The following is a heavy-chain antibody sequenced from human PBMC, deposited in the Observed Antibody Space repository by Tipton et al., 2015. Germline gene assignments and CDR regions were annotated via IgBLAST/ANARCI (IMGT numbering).Heavy chain of an antibody. V-gene: IGHV1-46*03. Sequence: QLVQSGAGVKKPGASVKVSCKASGYTFTDFYLHWVRQAPGQGLEWLGSINPRGGGTNYAQRFQGRVTLTRETSTNTVYMELRSLTSEDTAVYYCARELVDVAPPGAFDFWGQGTPVTVSS. D-gene: IGHD5-24*01. CDR3: ARELVDVAPPGAFDF. CDR1: GYTFTDFY. J-gene: IGHJ4*02. CDR2: INPRGGGT.